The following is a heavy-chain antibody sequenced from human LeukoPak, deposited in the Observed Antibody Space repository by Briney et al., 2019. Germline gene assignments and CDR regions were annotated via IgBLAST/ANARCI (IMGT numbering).Heavy chain of an antibody. CDR3: AKAPTMVTYYGMDV. D-gene: IGHD4-17*01. CDR2: ISGSGGST. V-gene: IGHV3-23*01. J-gene: IGHJ6*02. CDR1: GFTFSSYA. Sequence: PGASLRLSCAASGFTFSSYAMSWVRQAPGKGLEWVSAISGSGGSTYYADSVKGRFTISRDNSKNTLYLQMNSPRAEDTAVYYCAKAPTMVTYYGMDVWGQGTTVTVSS.